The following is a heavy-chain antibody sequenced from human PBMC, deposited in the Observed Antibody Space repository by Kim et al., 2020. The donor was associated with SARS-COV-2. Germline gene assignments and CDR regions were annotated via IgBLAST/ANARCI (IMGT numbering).Heavy chain of an antibody. J-gene: IGHJ6*02. CDR3: ARLRGYSYGNRSYYYYYGMDV. CDR2: INHSGST. V-gene: IGHV4-34*01. D-gene: IGHD5-18*01. Sequence: SETLSLTCAVYGGSFSGYYWSWIRQPPGKGLEWIGEINHSGSTNYNPSLKSRVTISVDTSKNQFSLKLSSVTAADTAVYYCARLRGYSYGNRSYYYYYGMDVWGQGTTVTVSS. CDR1: GGSFSGYY.